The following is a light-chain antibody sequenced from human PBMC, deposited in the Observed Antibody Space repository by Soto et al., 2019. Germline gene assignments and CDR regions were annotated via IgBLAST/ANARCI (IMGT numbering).Light chain of an antibody. J-gene: IGLJ2*01. CDR3: LLYYTDGRRV. CDR2: DTS. CDR1: TGPVTSGHY. Sequence: HAVVTQEPSLTVSPGGTVTLTGGSSTGPVTSGHYHSGFQRKPGQFPRTLIYDTSNKHSWTPARFSGSLLGGKAVLTLSGAQAEDEAEYYCLLYYTDGRRVFGGGTKVTVL. V-gene: IGLV7-46*01.